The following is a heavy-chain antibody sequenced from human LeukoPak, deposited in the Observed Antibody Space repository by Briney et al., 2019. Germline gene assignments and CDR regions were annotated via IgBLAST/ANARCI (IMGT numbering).Heavy chain of an antibody. Sequence: PGGSLRLSCAASGFTVSSTYMSWVRQAPGQGLEWVSLIYSSGSTFYADSVQGRFTVSRDNYKNTQYLQMNSLRAEDTAMYYCARDSSSFPNYFDFWGQGTLVTVSS. CDR2: IYSSGST. J-gene: IGHJ4*02. CDR3: ARDSSSFPNYFDF. V-gene: IGHV3-53*01. CDR1: GFTVSSTY. D-gene: IGHD3-3*02.